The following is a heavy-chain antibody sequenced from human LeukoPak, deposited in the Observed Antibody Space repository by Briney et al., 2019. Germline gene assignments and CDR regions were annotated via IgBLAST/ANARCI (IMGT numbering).Heavy chain of an antibody. CDR3: ARVKYNDFWSGYPPPDY. CDR2: ISGNGGST. CDR1: GFTFSANA. Sequence: GGSLRLSCEASGFTFSANAIHWVRQAPGQGLQYVSAISGNGGSTYYADSVKDRFTISRDNSKNTVYLQMGSLRAEDMAVYYCARVKYNDFWSGYPPPDYWGQGTLVTVSS. D-gene: IGHD3-3*01. V-gene: IGHV3-64*02. J-gene: IGHJ4*02.